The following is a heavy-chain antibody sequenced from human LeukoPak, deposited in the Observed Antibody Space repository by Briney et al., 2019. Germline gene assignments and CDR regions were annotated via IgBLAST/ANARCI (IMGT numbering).Heavy chain of an antibody. D-gene: IGHD3-9*01. V-gene: IGHV3-9*01. Sequence: GRSLRLSCAASGFTFDDYAMHWVRQAPGKGLEWVSGISWNSGSIGYADSVKGRFTISRDNAKNSLYLQMNSLRAEDTALYYCAKGMNILTEGYYFDYWGQGTLVTVSS. CDR2: ISWNSGSI. J-gene: IGHJ4*02. CDR1: GFTFDDYA. CDR3: AKGMNILTEGYYFDY.